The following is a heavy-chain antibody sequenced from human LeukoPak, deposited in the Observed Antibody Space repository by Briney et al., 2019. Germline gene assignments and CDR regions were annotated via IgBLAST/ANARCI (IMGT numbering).Heavy chain of an antibody. D-gene: IGHD5-18*01. J-gene: IGHJ4*02. CDR2: IYSGGST. V-gene: IGHV3-53*01. Sequence: PGGSLRLSCAASGFTVSSNYMSWVRQAPGKGLEWVSVIYSGGSTYYADSVKGRFTISRDNSKNTLYLQMNSLRAEDTAVYYCALLLLWIQLPYYSDYWGQGTLVTVSS. CDR1: GFTVSSNY. CDR3: ALLLLWIQLPYYSDY.